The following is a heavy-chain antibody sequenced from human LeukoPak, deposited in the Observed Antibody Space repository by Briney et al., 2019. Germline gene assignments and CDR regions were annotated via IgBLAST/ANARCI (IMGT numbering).Heavy chain of an antibody. V-gene: IGHV1-46*04. CDR2: INPSGGST. CDR1: GYTFTSYY. J-gene: IGHJ3*02. D-gene: IGHD5-24*01. CDR3: TMTSPAGYNLVGAFDT. Sequence: GASVKVSCKASGYTFTSYYMHWVRQAPGQGLEWMGIINPSGGSTSYAQKLQGRVSMTRDTSISTAYMELSSLTYEDTAVYYCTMTSPAGYNLVGAFDTWGQGTKVTVSS.